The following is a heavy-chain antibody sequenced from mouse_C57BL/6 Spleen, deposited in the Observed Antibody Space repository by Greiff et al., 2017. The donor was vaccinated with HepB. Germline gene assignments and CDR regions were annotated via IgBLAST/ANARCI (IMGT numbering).Heavy chain of an antibody. CDR3: ARGGYDYDKFAY. V-gene: IGHV14-2*01. CDR2: IDPEDGET. J-gene: IGHJ3*01. D-gene: IGHD2-4*01. CDR1: GFNIKDYY. Sequence: EVQLQQSGAELVKPGASVKLSCTASGFNIKDYYMHWVKQRTEQGLEWIGRIDPEDGETKYAPKVQGKATITADTSSNTAYLQLSSLTSEDTAVYYCARGGYDYDKFAYWGQGTLVTVSA.